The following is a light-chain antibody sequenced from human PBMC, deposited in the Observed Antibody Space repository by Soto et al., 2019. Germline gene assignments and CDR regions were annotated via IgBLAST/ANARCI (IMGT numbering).Light chain of an antibody. J-gene: IGLJ2*01. V-gene: IGLV7-43*01. CDR2: TTY. CDR1: TGAVTTGNY. CDR3: ILYSGGAHLV. Sequence: QAVVTQAPSLTGSPGGTVTLTCASSTGAVTTGNYASWFQQKPGQAPRTLIYTTYNRHSGTPDRFSGSLLGGTAALTLSSVQPEDEADYYCILYSGGAHLVFGGGTKLTVL.